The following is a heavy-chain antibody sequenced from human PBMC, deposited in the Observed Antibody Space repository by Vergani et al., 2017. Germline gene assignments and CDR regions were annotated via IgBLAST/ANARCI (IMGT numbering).Heavy chain of an antibody. D-gene: IGHD2-21*01. Sequence: EVYLVESGESWVQPGGSLRLSCEASGFTFSSYAMTWVRLAPGKGLQWVSAISGSGGNTFYTDSVKGRFTISRDNSKDTLYLQMNSLRVEDTAIYYCAKARDPNCKGGNCYSYYYGLDLWGQGTTVTVSS. CDR1: GFTFSSYA. CDR2: ISGSGGNT. V-gene: IGHV3-23*04. J-gene: IGHJ6*02. CDR3: AKARDPNCKGGNCYSYYYGLDL.